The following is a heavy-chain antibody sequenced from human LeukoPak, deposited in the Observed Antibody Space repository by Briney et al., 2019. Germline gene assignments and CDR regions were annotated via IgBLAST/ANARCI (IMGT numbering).Heavy chain of an antibody. V-gene: IGHV3-53*01. D-gene: IGHD5-24*01. CDR2: IYSGGST. Sequence: GGSLRLSCAASGFTVTTYYMNWVRQAPGKGLEWLSVIYSGGSTFYADSVKGRFTISRDTSRNIVYLEMNSLRGEDTAVYYCARVGDHFHWNLDLWGRGTLVTVSS. CDR3: ARVGDHFHWNLDL. J-gene: IGHJ2*01. CDR1: GFTVTTYY.